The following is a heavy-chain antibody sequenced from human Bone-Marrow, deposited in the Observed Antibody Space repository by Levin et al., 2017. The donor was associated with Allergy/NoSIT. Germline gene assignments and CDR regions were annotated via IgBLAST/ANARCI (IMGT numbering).Heavy chain of an antibody. V-gene: IGHV3-48*03. CDR2: ISSSGSTI. D-gene: IGHD3-9*01. J-gene: IGHJ4*02. CDR1: GFTFSSYE. Sequence: PGGSLRLSCAASGFTFSSYEMNWVRQAPGKGLEWVSYISSSGSTIYYADSVKGRFTISRDNAKNSLYLQMNSLRAEDTAVYYCARGERDYDILTGYSDVGYWGQGTLVTVSS. CDR3: ARGERDYDILTGYSDVGY.